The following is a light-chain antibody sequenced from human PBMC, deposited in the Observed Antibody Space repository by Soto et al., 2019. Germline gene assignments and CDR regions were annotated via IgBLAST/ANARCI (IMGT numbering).Light chain of an antibody. Sequence: DIQMTQSPSSLSASVGDRVTITCRASQSISISLNWYQQKPGKAPKLLIYAASSLQSGVPSNFSGSCSGTDFTLTISSLQPEDFATYYCQQSDSTLWTFGQVTKVEIK. CDR3: QQSDSTLWT. J-gene: IGKJ1*01. CDR1: QSISIS. V-gene: IGKV1-39*01. CDR2: AAS.